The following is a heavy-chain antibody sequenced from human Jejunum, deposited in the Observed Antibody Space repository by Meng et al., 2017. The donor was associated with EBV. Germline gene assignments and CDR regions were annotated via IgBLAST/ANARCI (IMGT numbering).Heavy chain of an antibody. CDR3: ARAKYNTGWHTFDP. D-gene: IGHD6-19*01. V-gene: IGHV1-3*01. J-gene: IGHJ5*02. Sequence: QVQVVQAGAEVKKPGASVKVSCKASGYTFTSYAMQWVRQAPGQGFEWMGWIYAGNGDTKYSQKFQGKVTISMDTSASTAYMELSSLRSEDTAVYYCARAKYNTGWHTFDPWGQGTLVTVSS. CDR1: GYTFTSYA. CDR2: IYAGNGDT.